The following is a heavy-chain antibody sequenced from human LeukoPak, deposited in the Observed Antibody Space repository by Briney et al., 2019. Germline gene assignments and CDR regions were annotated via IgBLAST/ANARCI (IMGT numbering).Heavy chain of an antibody. Sequence: PGGSLRLSCAASGFTFSSYSMNWVRQAPGKGLEWVSSISSSSSYIYYADSVKGRFTISRDNAKNSLYLQMNSLRAEDTAVYYCAKLSNSQSYYDFWSGYHRTYYMDVWGKGTTVTVSS. CDR3: AKLSNSQSYYDFWSGYHRTYYMDV. V-gene: IGHV3-21*01. CDR2: ISSSSSYI. D-gene: IGHD3-3*01. J-gene: IGHJ6*03. CDR1: GFTFSSYS.